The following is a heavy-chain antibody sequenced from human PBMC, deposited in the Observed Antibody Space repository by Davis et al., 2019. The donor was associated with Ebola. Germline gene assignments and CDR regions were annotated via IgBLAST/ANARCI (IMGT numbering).Heavy chain of an antibody. J-gene: IGHJ3*02. D-gene: IGHD3-22*01. Sequence: GGSLRLSCAGSGFTFGSYWMGWVRQAPGKGLEWVANIRPDGREKHYVDSVKGRFTISRDASTNTLFLQMDSLRAEDTAVYYCARTYYFDDSGYRNAFDIWGQGTMVTISS. CDR1: GFTFGSYW. V-gene: IGHV3-7*01. CDR2: IRPDGREK. CDR3: ARTYYFDDSGYRNAFDI.